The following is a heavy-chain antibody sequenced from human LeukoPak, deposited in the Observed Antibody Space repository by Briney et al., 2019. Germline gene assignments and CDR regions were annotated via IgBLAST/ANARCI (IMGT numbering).Heavy chain of an antibody. CDR2: ISYDGSNK. V-gene: IGHV3-30-3*01. CDR1: GFTFSSYA. Sequence: GGSLRLSCAASGFTFSSYAMHWVRQAPGKGLEWVAVISYDGSNKYYADSVKGRFTISRDNPKNTLYLQMNSLRAEDTAVYYRAREGDSYGYGTGVRFDYWGQGTLVTVSS. CDR3: AREGDSYGYGTGVRFDY. D-gene: IGHD5-18*01. J-gene: IGHJ4*02.